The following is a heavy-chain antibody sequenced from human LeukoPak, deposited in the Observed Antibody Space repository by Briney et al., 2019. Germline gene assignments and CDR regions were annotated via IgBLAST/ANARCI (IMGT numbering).Heavy chain of an antibody. CDR3: ARDAYVPQYYMDV. CDR2: ISYDGTNK. Sequence: GGSLRLSCAASGFTFSSYAMHWVRQAPGKGLEWVAAISYDGTNKYYADSVKGRFTISRDNSKNTLYLQMNSLRAEDTAVYYCARDAYVPQYYMDVWGKGTTVTVSS. V-gene: IGHV3-30*04. J-gene: IGHJ6*03. D-gene: IGHD2-21*01. CDR1: GFTFSSYA.